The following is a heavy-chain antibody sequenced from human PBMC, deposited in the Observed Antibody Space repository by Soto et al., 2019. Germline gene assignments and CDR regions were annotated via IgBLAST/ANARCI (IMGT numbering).Heavy chain of an antibody. CDR2: ISGSGATT. J-gene: IGHJ5*01. CDR1: GFTVSSNY. V-gene: IGHV3-53*01. CDR3: AKLRYFDWSSYNWFEY. Sequence: GGSLRLSCAASGFTVSSNYMSWVRQAPGKGLEWVSGISGSGATTSYADSVKGRFTVSRDNSKNTLYLQMNSLRVEDTAVYYCAKLRYFDWSSYNWFEYWGQGTTVTVSS. D-gene: IGHD3-9*01.